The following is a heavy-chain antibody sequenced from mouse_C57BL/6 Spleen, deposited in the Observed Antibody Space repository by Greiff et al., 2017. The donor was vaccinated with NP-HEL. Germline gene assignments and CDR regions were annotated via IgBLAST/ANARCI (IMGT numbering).Heavy chain of an antibody. D-gene: IGHD1-1*01. J-gene: IGHJ2*01. CDR1: GYTFTDYH. V-gene: IGHV1-22*01. CDR3: AGYYGREVDY. Sequence: VQLQQSGPELVKPGASVKMSCKASGYTFTDYHMHWVKQSHGKSLEWIGYINPNNGGTSYNQKFKGKATLTVNKSSSTAYMELRSLTSEDSAVYYCAGYYGREVDYWGQGTTLTVSS. CDR2: INPNNGGT.